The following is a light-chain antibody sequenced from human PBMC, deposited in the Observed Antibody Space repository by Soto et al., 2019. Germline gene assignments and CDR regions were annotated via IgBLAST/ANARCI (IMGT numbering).Light chain of an antibody. CDR2: GNS. CDR1: SSNIGAGYD. Sequence: QYVLTQPPSVSGAPGQRVTISCTGSSSNIGAGYDVHWYQQLPGTAPKLLIYGNSNRPSGVPDRFSASKSGTSASLAITGLQAEDEADYYCQSYDSSLSGSVFGGGTKLTVL. CDR3: QSYDSSLSGSV. V-gene: IGLV1-40*01. J-gene: IGLJ2*01.